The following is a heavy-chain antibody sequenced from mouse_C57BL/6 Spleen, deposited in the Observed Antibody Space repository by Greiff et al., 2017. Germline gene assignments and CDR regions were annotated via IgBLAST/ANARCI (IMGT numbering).Heavy chain of an antibody. CDR2: INPNNGGT. V-gene: IGHV1-22*01. CDR1: GYTFTDYN. D-gene: IGHD4-1*02. Sequence: VQLQQSGPELVKPGASVKMSCKASGYTFTDYNMHWVKQSHGKSLEWIGYINPNNGGTSYNQKFKGKATLTVNKSSSTAYMELHSRTSEDSAVYYYARSTATGSMDYWGQGTSVTVSS. CDR3: ARSTATGSMDY. J-gene: IGHJ4*01.